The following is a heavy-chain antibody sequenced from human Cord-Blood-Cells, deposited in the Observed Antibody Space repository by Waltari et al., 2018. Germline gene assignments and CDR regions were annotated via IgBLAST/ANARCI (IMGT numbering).Heavy chain of an antibody. Sequence: QVQLVQSGAAVKKPGASAKVSCKASGYTSTAYYMPWVRQAPGQGLEWMGWINPNSGGTNYAQKFQGRVTMTRDTSISTAYMELSRLRSDDTAVYYYASRPVAGIDYWGQGTLVTVSS. J-gene: IGHJ4*02. D-gene: IGHD6-19*01. CDR3: ASRPVAGIDY. V-gene: IGHV1-2*02. CDR1: GYTSTAYY. CDR2: INPNSGGT.